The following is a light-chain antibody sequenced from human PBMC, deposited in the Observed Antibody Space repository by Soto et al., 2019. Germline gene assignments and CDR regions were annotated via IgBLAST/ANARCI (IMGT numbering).Light chain of an antibody. V-gene: IGLV1-40*01. CDR1: SSDIGAGYD. CDR2: NFI. CDR3: QSYDTGLRASM. Sequence: QPVLTQPPSVSGAPGQRVTISCAGSSSDIGAGYDVHWYQVLPGAAPKLVIYNFIQRPSGVPDRFSGSTSGTSASLAITGLLAEDEADYYCQSYDTGLRASMFGGGTKVTVL. J-gene: IGLJ3*02.